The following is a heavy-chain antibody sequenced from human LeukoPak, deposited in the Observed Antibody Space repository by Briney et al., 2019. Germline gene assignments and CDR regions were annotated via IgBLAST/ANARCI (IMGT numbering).Heavy chain of an antibody. V-gene: IGHV1-69*06. CDR2: IIPIFGTA. Sequence: SVKVSFKASGGTFISYAISWVRQAPGQGLEWMGGIIPIFGTANYAQKFQGRVTITADKSTSTAYMELSSLRSEDTAVYYCARVGVRTGAPIDYWGQGTLVTVSS. J-gene: IGHJ4*02. CDR1: GGTFISYA. CDR3: ARVGVRTGAPIDY. D-gene: IGHD1-26*01.